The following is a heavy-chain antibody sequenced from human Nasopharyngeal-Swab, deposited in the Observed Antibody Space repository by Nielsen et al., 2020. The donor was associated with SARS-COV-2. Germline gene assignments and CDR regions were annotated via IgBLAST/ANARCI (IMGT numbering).Heavy chain of an antibody. CDR3: ARDFGYGDEIDGAYYYYMDV. CDR1: GFSFSSYW. CDR2: IKQDGSEK. Sequence: GESLKISCAASGFSFSSYWMTWVRQAPGKGLEWVAKIKQDGSEKDYVDSVKGRFTISRDNAKNSLYLQMTYLRAEDTAVYYCARDFGYGDEIDGAYYYYMDVWGKGTTVTVSS. D-gene: IGHD3-10*01. J-gene: IGHJ6*03. V-gene: IGHV3-7*03.